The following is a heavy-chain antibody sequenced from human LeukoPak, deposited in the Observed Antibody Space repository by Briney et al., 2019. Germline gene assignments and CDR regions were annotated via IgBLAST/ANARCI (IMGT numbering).Heavy chain of an antibody. CDR3: ARDRSNYYGMDV. V-gene: IGHV4-30-4*01. CDR2: IYYSGGT. J-gene: IGHJ6*02. CDR1: GGSISSGDYY. Sequence: PSQTLSLTCTVSGGSISSGDYYWSWIRQPPGKGLEWIGYIYYSGGTYYNPSLKSRVTISVDTSKNQFSLKLSSVTAADTAVYYCARDRSNYYGMDVRPQGTTVTVSS.